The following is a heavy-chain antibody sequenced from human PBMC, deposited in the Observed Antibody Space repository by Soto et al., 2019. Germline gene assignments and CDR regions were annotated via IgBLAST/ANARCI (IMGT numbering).Heavy chain of an antibody. CDR1: GFTFSSYG. CDR2: ISYDGSNK. Sequence: GGSLRLSCAASGFTFSSYGMHWVRQAPGKGLEWVAVISYDGSNKYYADSVKGRFTISRDNSKNTLYLQMNSLRAEDTAVYYCAKDSPVNDYWGQGTLVTVSS. V-gene: IGHV3-30*18. J-gene: IGHJ4*02. CDR3: AKDSPVNDY.